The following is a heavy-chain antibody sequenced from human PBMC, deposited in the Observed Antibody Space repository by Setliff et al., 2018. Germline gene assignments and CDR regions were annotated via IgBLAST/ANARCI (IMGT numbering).Heavy chain of an antibody. CDR1: GFTFSSYG. D-gene: IGHD3-22*01. CDR3: ARLALTGYDSSGYYYALEYYYYMDV. V-gene: IGHV3-48*01. Sequence: GGSLRLSCVASGFTFSSYGMTWVRQAPGKGLEWISYISTSSGTRYYADSVNGRFTISRDNANQSLYLQMNSLRAEDTAVYYCARLALTGYDSSGYYYALEYYYYMDVWGKGTTVTVSS. J-gene: IGHJ6*03. CDR2: ISTSSGTR.